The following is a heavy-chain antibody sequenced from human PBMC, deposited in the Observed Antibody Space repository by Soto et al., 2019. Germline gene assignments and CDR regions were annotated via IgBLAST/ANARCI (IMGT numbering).Heavy chain of an antibody. CDR2: IFHGGST. J-gene: IGHJ4*02. V-gene: IGHV4-4*02. Sequence: QVQLQESGPGLVKPSGTLSLTCTVSGVSISSDNWWNWVRQPPGKGLEWIGEIFHGGSTNYDPSLESRVTLSVDKSNNQVSLILTSLTAADAAVYYCARRVAGTGKIDCWGQGTLVTVSS. CDR3: ARRVAGTGKIDC. CDR1: GVSISSDNW. D-gene: IGHD6-19*01.